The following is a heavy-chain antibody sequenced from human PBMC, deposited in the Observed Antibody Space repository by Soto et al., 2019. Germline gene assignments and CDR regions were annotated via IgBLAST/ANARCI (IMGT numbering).Heavy chain of an antibody. V-gene: IGHV4-59*01. CDR2: IYYSGSN. CDR1: GGSISSYY. CDR3: ARDFLYDSSGHYGMDV. J-gene: IGHJ6*01. D-gene: IGHD3-22*01. Sequence: NPSETLSLTCTVSGGSISSYYWSWIRQPPGKGLEWIGYIYYSGSNNYNPSLKSRVTISVDTSKNQFSLKLSSVTAADTAVYYCARDFLYDSSGHYGMDVWGQRPTVAV.